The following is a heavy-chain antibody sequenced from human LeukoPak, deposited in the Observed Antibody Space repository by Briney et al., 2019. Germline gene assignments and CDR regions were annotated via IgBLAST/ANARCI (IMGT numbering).Heavy chain of an antibody. V-gene: IGHV3-7*01. CDR3: ARDDCSSISCYHNWFDP. CDR2: IKQDGSEK. Sequence: GGSLRLSCAASEFTVSSYWMSWVRQAPGKGLEWAANIKQDGSEKYYVDSVKGRFTISRDNAKNSLYLQMNSLRAEDTAVYYCARDDCSSISCYHNWFDPWGPGTLVTVSS. CDR1: EFTVSSYW. D-gene: IGHD2-2*01. J-gene: IGHJ5*02.